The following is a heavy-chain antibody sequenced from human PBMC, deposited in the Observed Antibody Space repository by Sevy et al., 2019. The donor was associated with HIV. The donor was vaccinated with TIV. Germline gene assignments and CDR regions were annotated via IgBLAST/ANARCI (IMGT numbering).Heavy chain of an antibody. CDR3: AKGPQPMVTTSYGMDV. Sequence: GGSLRLSCAASGFTFKDYGMHWVRQAPGKGLEWVTFIRYDGSTKYYADSVKGRFTISRDNSKNTLYLQTNSLRVEDTAMYYCAKGPQPMVTTSYGMDVWGQGTKVTVSS. CDR1: GFTFKDYG. CDR2: IRYDGSTK. V-gene: IGHV3-30*02. D-gene: IGHD4-17*01. J-gene: IGHJ6*02.